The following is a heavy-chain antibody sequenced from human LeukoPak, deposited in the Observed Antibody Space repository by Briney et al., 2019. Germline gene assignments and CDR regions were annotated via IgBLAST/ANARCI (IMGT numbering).Heavy chain of an antibody. D-gene: IGHD3-22*01. CDR1: GFTFSSLW. CDR2: INECGSSD. Sequence: GGPLRLSCAPSGFTFSSLWMSWVGHAPGKRREWLANINECGSSDYYAVSVRGRFTIYRDNAKNSLHLQMNNLRSEDTAVYCCARDWEHSRDYWGQGTLVTVSS. CDR3: ARDWEHSRDY. V-gene: IGHV3-7*01. J-gene: IGHJ4*02.